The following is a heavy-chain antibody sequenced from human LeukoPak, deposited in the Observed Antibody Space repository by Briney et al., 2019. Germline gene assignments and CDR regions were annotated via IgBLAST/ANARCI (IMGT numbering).Heavy chain of an antibody. J-gene: IGHJ4*02. Sequence: SGPTLVNPTQTLTLTCTFSGFSLSPSAMRVSWIRQPPGNALEWLARIDWDDDKFYSTSLKTRLTISKDTSNNQVVLTMTSMDPVDTATYYCAQIAYGDLTDYGGQGNLVTVSS. CDR2: IDWDDDK. V-gene: IGHV2-70*04. D-gene: IGHD4-17*01. CDR1: GFSLSPSAMR. CDR3: AQIAYGDLTDY.